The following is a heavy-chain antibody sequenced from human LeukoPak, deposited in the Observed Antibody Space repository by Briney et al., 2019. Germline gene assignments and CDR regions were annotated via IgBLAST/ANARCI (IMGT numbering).Heavy chain of an antibody. CDR3: ARHTNNCSSTSCYMGGGQYNWFDP. J-gene: IGHJ5*02. CDR1: GYSFTSYW. CDR2: IDPSDSYT. D-gene: IGHD2-2*02. Sequence: GESLRISCKGSGYSFTSYWISWVRQMPGKGLEWMGRIDPSDSYTNYSPSFQGRVTISADKSISTAYLQWSSLKASDTAMYYCARHTNNCSSTSCYMGGGQYNWFDPWGQGTLVTVSS. V-gene: IGHV5-10-1*01.